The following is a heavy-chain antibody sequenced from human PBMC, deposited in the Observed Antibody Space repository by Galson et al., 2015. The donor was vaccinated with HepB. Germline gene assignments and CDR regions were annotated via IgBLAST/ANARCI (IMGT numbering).Heavy chain of an antibody. Sequence: SLRLSCAASGFTFSSYSMNWVRQAPGKGLEWVSSISTSSSYIYYADSVKGRFTISRDNAKNSLYLQMNSLRAEDTAVYYCAREVPIFGAPDIWGQGTMVTVSS. CDR2: ISTSSSYI. V-gene: IGHV3-21*01. D-gene: IGHD3-3*01. CDR1: GFTFSSYS. CDR3: AREVPIFGAPDI. J-gene: IGHJ3*02.